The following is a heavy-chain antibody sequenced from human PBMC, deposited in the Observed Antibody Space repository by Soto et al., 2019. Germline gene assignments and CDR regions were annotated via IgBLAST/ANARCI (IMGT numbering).Heavy chain of an antibody. Sequence: SETLSLTCTVSGGSFKSGSYSWSWIRQPPGKGLEWIGYVYHTGRTSYNPSLKSRVSVSMDTSKNQFSLNLDSVTAADTAVYFCARDLAYFDSWGQGTLVTVSS. CDR3: ARDLAYFDS. CDR1: GGSFKSGSYS. J-gene: IGHJ4*02. V-gene: IGHV4-61*01. D-gene: IGHD3-3*02. CDR2: VYHTGRT.